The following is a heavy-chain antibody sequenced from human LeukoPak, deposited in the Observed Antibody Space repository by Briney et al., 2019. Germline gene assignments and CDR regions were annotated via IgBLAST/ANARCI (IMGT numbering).Heavy chain of an antibody. CDR3: SRWRYCSDASCRAFDL. V-gene: IGHV4-61*01. CDR2: IYYSGST. CDR1: GGSVSSGSYY. D-gene: IGHD2-15*01. Sequence: SETLSLTCTVSGGSVSSGSYYWTWIRQPPGEGLEWIGYIYYSGSTKYNPSLKSRVTISADTSKNQFSLRLRSVTAADTAVYYCSRWRYCSDASCRAFDLWGQGTMVTVSS. J-gene: IGHJ3*01.